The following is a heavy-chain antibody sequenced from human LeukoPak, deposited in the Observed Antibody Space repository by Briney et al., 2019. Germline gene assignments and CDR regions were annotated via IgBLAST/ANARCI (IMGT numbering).Heavy chain of an antibody. V-gene: IGHV3-23*01. CDR2: ISGSGGST. J-gene: IGHJ6*03. Sequence: LTLTCTFSGFSLSTSGMCVSWVRQAPGKGLEWVSVISGSGGSTYYADSVKGRFTISRDNSKNTLYLQMNSLRAEDTAVYYCAADHQYSGSSYYYMDVWGKGTTVTVSS. CDR3: AADHQYSGSSYYYMDV. D-gene: IGHD3-10*01. CDR1: GFSLSTSG.